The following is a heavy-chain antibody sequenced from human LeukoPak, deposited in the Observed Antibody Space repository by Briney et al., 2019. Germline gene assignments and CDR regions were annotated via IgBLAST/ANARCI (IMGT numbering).Heavy chain of an antibody. Sequence: PGGSLRLSCAASGFTFSSYSMNWVRQAPGKGLEWVSSISSSSSYIYYADSVKGRFTISRDNAKNSLYLQMNSPRAEDTAVYYCARDYYDSSGYRSWDYWGQGTLVTVSS. CDR2: ISSSSSYI. J-gene: IGHJ4*02. CDR3: ARDYYDSSGYRSWDY. D-gene: IGHD3-22*01. V-gene: IGHV3-21*01. CDR1: GFTFSSYS.